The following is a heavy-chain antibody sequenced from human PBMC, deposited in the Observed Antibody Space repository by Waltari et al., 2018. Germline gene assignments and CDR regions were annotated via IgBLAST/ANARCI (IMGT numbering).Heavy chain of an antibody. Sequence: EVQLVESGGGLVQPGGSLRLSCAASGFTFSSYAMSWVRQAPGKGLGWVSAISGSGGSTYYADSVKGRFTISRDNSKNTLYLQMNSLRAEDTAVYYCAKPGLIQLWSKGGYCFDYWGQGTLVTVSS. J-gene: IGHJ4*02. CDR3: AKPGLIQLWSKGGYCFDY. CDR2: ISGSGGST. V-gene: IGHV3-23*04. CDR1: GFTFSSYA. D-gene: IGHD5-18*01.